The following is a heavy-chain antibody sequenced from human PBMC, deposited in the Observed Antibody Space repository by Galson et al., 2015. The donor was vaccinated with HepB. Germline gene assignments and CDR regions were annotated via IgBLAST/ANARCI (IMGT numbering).Heavy chain of an antibody. V-gene: IGHV4-31*03. J-gene: IGHJ5*02. CDR2: IYYSGST. D-gene: IGHD2-2*01. CDR3: ARGLWDQLPHEILYFYWFDP. Sequence: TLSLTCTVSGGSISSGGYYWSWIRQHPGKGLEWIGYIYYSGSTYYNPSLKSRVTISVDTSKNQFSLKLSSVTAADTAVYYCARGLWDQLPHEILYFYWFDPWGQGTLVTVSS. CDR1: GGSISSGGYY.